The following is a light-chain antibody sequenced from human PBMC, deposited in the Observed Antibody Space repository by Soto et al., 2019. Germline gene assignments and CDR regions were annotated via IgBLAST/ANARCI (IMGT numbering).Light chain of an antibody. CDR1: QGISSA. Sequence: AIQLTQSPSSLSASVGDRVTITCRASQGISSALAWYQQKPGKAPKLLIYDASSLESGFPSRLSGSGSGTDFTLTISSLQPEDFATYYCQQFDTYVTFGQGTRLE. CDR2: DAS. CDR3: QQFDTYVT. J-gene: IGKJ5*01. V-gene: IGKV1-13*02.